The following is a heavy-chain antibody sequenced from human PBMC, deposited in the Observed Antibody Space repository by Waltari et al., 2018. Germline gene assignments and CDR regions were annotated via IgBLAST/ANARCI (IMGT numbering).Heavy chain of an antibody. D-gene: IGHD2-15*01. Sequence: QVHLQQWGAGFLQPSETLSLTCAVYGGSFRGYYWGWVRQPTGKGLEWIGEINHSPNSNYNPCVRSRVSMSVDTSKNQFSLKLSSVTAADTAVYYCVRLEDCTGPGGNCYSGDPFAMDVWGQGATVTVSS. CDR1: GGSFRGYY. J-gene: IGHJ6*02. V-gene: IGHV4-34*01. CDR3: VRLEDCTGPGGNCYSGDPFAMDV. CDR2: INHSPNS.